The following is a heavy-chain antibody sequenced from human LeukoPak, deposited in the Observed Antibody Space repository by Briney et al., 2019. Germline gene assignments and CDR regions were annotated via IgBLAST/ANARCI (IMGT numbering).Heavy chain of an antibody. CDR2: IYPGDSDT. V-gene: IGHV5-51*01. J-gene: IGHJ3*01. Sequence: ESLQISCRCSGYTFDLYYIGWVRQLPGKGLEWMGIIYPGDSDTKYNPSFQAQVTMSADKSMNTAYLHWNNLKASDSATYYCARRRGSGYYSFDVWGQGTIVTVSS. D-gene: IGHD3-3*01. CDR3: ARRRGSGYYSFDV. CDR1: GYTFDLYY.